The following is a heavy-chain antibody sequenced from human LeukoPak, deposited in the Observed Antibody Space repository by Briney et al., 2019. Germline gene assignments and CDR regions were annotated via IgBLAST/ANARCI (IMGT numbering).Heavy chain of an antibody. J-gene: IGHJ6*03. Sequence: GGSLRLSCAASGFTFDDYAMHWVRQAPGKGLEWVSAITATSSNTYDADSVQGRFIISRDNSKNTLYLQMNSLKTEDTAVYYCTRPGYSSGWWDYYYYYMDVWGKGTTVTVSS. CDR2: ITATSSNT. V-gene: IGHV3-23*01. CDR1: GFTFDDYA. CDR3: TRPGYSSGWWDYYYYYMDV. D-gene: IGHD6-19*01.